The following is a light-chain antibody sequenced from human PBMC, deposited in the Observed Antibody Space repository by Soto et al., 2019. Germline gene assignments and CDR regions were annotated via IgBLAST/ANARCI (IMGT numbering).Light chain of an antibody. J-gene: IGKJ4*01. Sequence: VLTQSPATLALSPGQRATLSCRASQSVRSDYFAWYQQKPGQAPRVIIFGVSTRATGVPDRFSGSGSGTDFTLTISRLEPEDFALYYCQQYGNSPLTFGGGTKVDIK. CDR2: GVS. CDR3: QQYGNSPLT. CDR1: QSVRSDY. V-gene: IGKV3-20*01.